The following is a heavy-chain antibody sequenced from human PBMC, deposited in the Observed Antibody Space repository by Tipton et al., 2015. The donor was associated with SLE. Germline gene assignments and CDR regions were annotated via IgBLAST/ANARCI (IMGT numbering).Heavy chain of an antibody. Sequence: TLSLTCTVSGGSITSNNYYWSWIRQPAGKGLEWIGRIHTTGGTNYNPSLKSRVTISADTSKNLLSLKLGSVTAADTAVYYCARSDFSSKANDYWGQGTLVTVSS. CDR2: IHTTGGT. CDR3: ARSDFSSKANDY. D-gene: IGHD3-3*01. CDR1: GGSITSNNYY. J-gene: IGHJ4*02. V-gene: IGHV4-61*02.